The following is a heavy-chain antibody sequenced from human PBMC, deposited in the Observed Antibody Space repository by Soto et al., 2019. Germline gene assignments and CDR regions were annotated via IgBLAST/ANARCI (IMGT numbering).Heavy chain of an antibody. V-gene: IGHV3-30*18. CDR2: MSYDGSHE. J-gene: IGHJ4*02. D-gene: IGHD6-6*01. Sequence: QVQLVESGGGVVQPGRSLRLSCEVSGFTFSDYGMHWVRQAPGKGLEWVAVMSYDGSHEYYADSVKGRFTISRDLSGNTLFLQMNSLRLEDTAVYFCAKEMYPRTVLDSSSPWGDYWGQGTLVTVSS. CDR3: AKEMYPRTVLDSSSPWGDY. CDR1: GFTFSDYG.